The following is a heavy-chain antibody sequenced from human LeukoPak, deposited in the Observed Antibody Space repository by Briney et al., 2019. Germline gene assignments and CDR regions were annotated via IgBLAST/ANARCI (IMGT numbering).Heavy chain of an antibody. Sequence: PGGSLRLSCAASGFTFSDYYMTWIRQAPGKGLEWVSYIIPSGSTTYYADSVKGRFTISRDNAKNSLYLQMNSLRAEDTAVYYCASRYENYYDSSGYQYWGQGTLVTVSS. CDR2: IIPSGSTT. CDR1: GFTFSDYY. CDR3: ASRYENYYDSSGYQY. D-gene: IGHD3-22*01. V-gene: IGHV3-11*01. J-gene: IGHJ4*02.